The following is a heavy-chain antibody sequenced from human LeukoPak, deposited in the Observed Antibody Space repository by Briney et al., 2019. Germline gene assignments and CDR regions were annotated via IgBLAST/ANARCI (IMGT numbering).Heavy chain of an antibody. CDR1: GFTFSSYA. Sequence: SGGSLRLSCAASGFTFSSYAMSWVRQAPGKGLEWVSAISGSGGSTYYADSVKGRFTISRDNSKNTLYLQMNSLRAEDTAVYYCAKESGGRYCSGGSCYPVDYWGQGTLVTVSS. CDR3: AKESGGRYCSGGSCYPVDY. CDR2: ISGSGGST. J-gene: IGHJ4*02. D-gene: IGHD2-15*01. V-gene: IGHV3-23*01.